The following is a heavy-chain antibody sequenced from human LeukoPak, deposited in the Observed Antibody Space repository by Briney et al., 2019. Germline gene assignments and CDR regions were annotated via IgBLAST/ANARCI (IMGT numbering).Heavy chain of an antibody. J-gene: IGHJ4*02. V-gene: IGHV3-7*05. Sequence: PGGSQRLSCAASGFTFSSYWMSWVRQAPGKGLEWVANIKQDGSDKYYVDSVKGRFTISRDDAKNSVYLQMNSLRVEDTAVYYCARDGIDYWGQGTLVTVSS. CDR1: GFTFSSYW. CDR2: IKQDGSDK. CDR3: ARDGIDY.